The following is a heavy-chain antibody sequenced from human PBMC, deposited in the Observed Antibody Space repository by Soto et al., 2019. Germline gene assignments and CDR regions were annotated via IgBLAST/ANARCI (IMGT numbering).Heavy chain of an antibody. CDR2: FDPEDGET. CDR1: GYTLTELS. J-gene: IGHJ5*02. CDR3: ATDLMAAAGIDP. D-gene: IGHD6-13*01. Sequence: ASLKVSCTFSGYTLTELSIHWVRQAPGKGLEWMGGFDPEDGETIYAQKFQGRVTMTEDTSTDTAYMELSSLRSEDTAVYYCATDLMAAAGIDPWGQGTLVTVSS. V-gene: IGHV1-24*01.